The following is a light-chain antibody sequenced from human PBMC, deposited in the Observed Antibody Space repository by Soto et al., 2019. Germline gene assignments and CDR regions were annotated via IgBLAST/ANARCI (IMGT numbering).Light chain of an antibody. Sequence: QSVLTQPPSASGTPGQRVTISCSGSSSNIGSDTVNWYQQLPGTAPKLLIHRSNQRPSGVPGRFSGSKSGTSATLGITGFQTGDEADYYCGSWDSSLSAYVFGTGTKLTVL. V-gene: IGLV1-44*01. CDR3: GSWDSSLSAYV. CDR2: RSN. J-gene: IGLJ1*01. CDR1: SSNIGSDT.